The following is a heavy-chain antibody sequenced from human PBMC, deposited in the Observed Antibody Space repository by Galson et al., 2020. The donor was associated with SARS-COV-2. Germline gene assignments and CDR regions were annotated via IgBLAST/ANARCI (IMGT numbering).Heavy chain of an antibody. J-gene: IGHJ4*02. CDR3: AKYAPATSGYYFDF. CDR1: GFTFSTYA. V-gene: IGHV3-23*01. D-gene: IGHD6-25*01. Sequence: GGSLRLSCATSGFTFSTYAMSWVRQAPGKGLEWVSAITSSGSKTYYGVSVKGRYTISRDNSKNTLYLQMNSLGAEDTAMYYCAKYAPATSGYYFDFWGRGTLVTVAP. CDR2: ITSSGSKT.